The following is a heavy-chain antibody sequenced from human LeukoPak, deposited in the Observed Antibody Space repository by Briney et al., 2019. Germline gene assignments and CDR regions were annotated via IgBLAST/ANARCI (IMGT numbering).Heavy chain of an antibody. V-gene: IGHV4-34*01. CDR3: ARVSASGRAAAGDFDY. J-gene: IGHJ4*02. CDR1: GGSFSGYY. CDR2: INHSGST. D-gene: IGHD6-13*01. Sequence: PSETLSLTCAVYGGSFSGYYWSWIRQPPGKGLEWIGEINHSGSTNYNPSLKSRVTISVDTSKNQFSLKLSSVTAADTAVYYCARVSASGRAAAGDFDYWGQGTLVTVSS.